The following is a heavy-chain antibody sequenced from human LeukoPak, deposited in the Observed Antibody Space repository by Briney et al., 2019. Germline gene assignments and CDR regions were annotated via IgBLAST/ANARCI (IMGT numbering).Heavy chain of an antibody. V-gene: IGHV1-2*02. J-gene: IGHJ4*02. Sequence: ASVKVSCKASGYTFTGYYMHWVRQAPGQGLEWMGWINPNNGGTNYAQKFQGRVTMTRDTSISTAYMELSRLRSDDTAVYYCARDRGYYYDSSGDYWGQGTLVTVSS. CDR1: GYTFTGYY. D-gene: IGHD3-22*01. CDR2: INPNNGGT. CDR3: ARDRGYYYDSSGDY.